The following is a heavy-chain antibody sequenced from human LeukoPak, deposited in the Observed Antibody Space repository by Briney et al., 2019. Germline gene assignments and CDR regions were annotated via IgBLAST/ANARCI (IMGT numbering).Heavy chain of an antibody. CDR3: ARALYDFWSGYYATLGY. V-gene: IGHV3-74*01. J-gene: IGHJ4*02. D-gene: IGHD3-3*01. Sequence: GGSLRLSCAASGFTFSSYWMHWVRQAPGKGLVWVSRINSDGSSTSYADSVKGRFTISRDNAKNSLYLQMNGLRAEDMAVYYCARALYDFWSGYYATLGYWGQGTLVTVSS. CDR2: INSDGSST. CDR1: GFTFSSYW.